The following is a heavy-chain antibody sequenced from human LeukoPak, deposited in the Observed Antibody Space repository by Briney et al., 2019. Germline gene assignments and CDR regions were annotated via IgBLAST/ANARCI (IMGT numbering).Heavy chain of an antibody. CDR3: TSFNFPDSSSYYDD. J-gene: IGHJ4*02. D-gene: IGHD3-22*01. V-gene: IGHV1-2*02. Sequence: GSVKVSCKASGSTFTGHYMHWVRQAPGQGLEWMGWINPNSGGTNYAQKFQGRVTMTRDTSITTAYMELSRLRSDDTAVYYCTSFNFPDSSSYYDDWGQGTLVTVSS. CDR1: GSTFTGHY. CDR2: INPNSGGT.